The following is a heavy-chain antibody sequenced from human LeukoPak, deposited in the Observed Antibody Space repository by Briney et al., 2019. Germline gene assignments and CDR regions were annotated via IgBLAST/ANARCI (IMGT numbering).Heavy chain of an antibody. V-gene: IGHV1-2*06. CDR3: ARDPTYSGIYDYDYMDA. CDR1: GYTFTGYY. CDR2: INPKRGGT. Sequence: ASVKVSCKASGYTFTGYYMHWGRHTPGQGLECMCRINPKRGGTNYTRKFQGRVTMTRDTSISTAYMGVSRLRSYDTAVYYCARDPTYSGIYDYDYMDAWGKGTTVTASS. J-gene: IGHJ6*03. D-gene: IGHD1-26*01.